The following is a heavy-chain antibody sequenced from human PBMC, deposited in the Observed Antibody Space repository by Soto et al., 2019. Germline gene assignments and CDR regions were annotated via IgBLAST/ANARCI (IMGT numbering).Heavy chain of an antibody. CDR2: INSDGSST. D-gene: IGHD3-9*01. J-gene: IGHJ3*02. Sequence: GESLKISCAASGFTFSSYWMHWVRQAPGKGLVWVSRINSDGSSTSYADSVKGRFTISRDNAKNTLYLQMNSLRAEDTAVYYCARGSYYDIQNAFDIWGQGTMVTVSS. CDR1: GFTFSSYW. V-gene: IGHV3-74*01. CDR3: ARGSYYDIQNAFDI.